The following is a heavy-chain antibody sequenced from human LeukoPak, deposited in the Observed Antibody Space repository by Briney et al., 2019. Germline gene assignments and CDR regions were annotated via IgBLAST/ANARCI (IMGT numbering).Heavy chain of an antibody. CDR3: ARTDIVVVPAATLYYYYYMDV. CDR2: INPNSGGT. J-gene: IGHJ6*03. V-gene: IGHV1-2*02. Sequence: ASVKVSCKASGYTFTGYDMHWVRQAPGQGLEWMGWINPNSGGTNYAQKFQGRVTMTRDTSISTAYMELSRLRSDDTAVCYCARTDIVVVPAATLYYYYYMDVWGKGTTVTVSS. D-gene: IGHD2-2*01. CDR1: GYTFTGYD.